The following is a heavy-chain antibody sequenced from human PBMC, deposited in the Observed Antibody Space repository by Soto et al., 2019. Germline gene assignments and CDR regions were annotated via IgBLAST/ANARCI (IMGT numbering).Heavy chain of an antibody. V-gene: IGHV4-39*01. D-gene: IGHD3-10*01. J-gene: IGHJ4*02. CDR2: IYYSGST. Sequence: QLQLQESGPGLVKPSETLSLTCTVSGGSISSSSYYWGWIRQPPGKGLEWIGSIYYSGSTYYNPSLTRRXTXSXXTSRHQFSLRLCSVTAADAAVYYCARRGSGSYSDYWGQGTLVTVSS. CDR1: GGSISSSSYY. CDR3: ARRGSGSYSDY.